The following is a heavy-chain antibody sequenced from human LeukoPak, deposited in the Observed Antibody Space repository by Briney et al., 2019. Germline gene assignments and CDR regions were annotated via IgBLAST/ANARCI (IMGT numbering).Heavy chain of an antibody. CDR1: GFTFSSYA. J-gene: IGHJ4*02. Sequence: GGSLRLSCSASGFTFSSYAMRWVRQAPGKGLEYVSGISTNGGSTNYEDSVKGRFTISRDNSKNTLYLQMNSLRAEDTATYYCARGDYYGSGSFYFDYWGQGTLVTVSS. D-gene: IGHD3-10*01. V-gene: IGHV3-64*04. CDR2: ISTNGGST. CDR3: ARGDYYGSGSFYFDY.